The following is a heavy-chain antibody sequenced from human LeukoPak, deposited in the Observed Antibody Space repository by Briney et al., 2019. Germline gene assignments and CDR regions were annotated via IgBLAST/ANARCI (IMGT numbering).Heavy chain of an antibody. J-gene: IGHJ4*02. V-gene: IGHV4-59*01. CDR2: IYYSGST. Sequence: SETLSLTCTVSGGSISSYYWNWIRQPPGKGLEWIGYIYYSGSTNYNPSLKSRVTISVDTSKNQFSLKLSSVTAADTAVYYCARYSGSYFSGFDYWGQGTLVTVSS. CDR1: GGSISSYY. CDR3: ARYSGSYFSGFDY. D-gene: IGHD1-26*01.